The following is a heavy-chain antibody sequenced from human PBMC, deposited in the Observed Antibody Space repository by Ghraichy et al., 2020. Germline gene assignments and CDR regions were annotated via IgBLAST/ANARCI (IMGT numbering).Heavy chain of an antibody. CDR1: GGYINSGDYY. CDR2: LSSSGGP. V-gene: IGHV4-31*03. Sequence: SETLSLTCTVSGGYINSGDYYWSWIRQHPGEGLEWIGFLSSSGGPYYSPSLKSRVTISLDTSNNQFSLKLSSVNAADTAIYYCVRKRRGSGAFDYWGQGTLVTVSS. D-gene: IGHD3-10*01. CDR3: VRKRRGSGAFDY. J-gene: IGHJ4*02.